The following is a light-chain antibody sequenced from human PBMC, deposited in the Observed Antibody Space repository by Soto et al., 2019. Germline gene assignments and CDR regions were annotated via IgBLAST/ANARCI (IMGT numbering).Light chain of an antibody. Sequence: EIVMTQSPAALSVSPGERATLSCRASQSVSSSLAWYQQKPGQAPRLLIYDASNRATGIPARFSGSGSGTDFTLTISRLEPEDFAVYYCQQYGSSITFGQGTRLEI. V-gene: IGKV3-20*01. CDR1: QSVSSS. CDR2: DAS. CDR3: QQYGSSIT. J-gene: IGKJ5*01.